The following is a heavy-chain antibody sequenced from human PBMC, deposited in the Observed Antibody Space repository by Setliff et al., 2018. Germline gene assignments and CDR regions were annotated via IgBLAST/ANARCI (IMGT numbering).Heavy chain of an antibody. V-gene: IGHV4-34*01. CDR1: GGSFSGYY. CDR2: INHSGST. CDR3: ARRPLYHYDFWSNWFDP. J-gene: IGHJ5*02. D-gene: IGHD3-3*01. Sequence: SETLSLTCAVYGGSFSGYYWSRIRQPPGKGLEWIGEINHSGSTNYNPSLKSRVTISVDTPKNQFSLKLTSVTAADTAVYYCARRPLYHYDFWSNWFDPWGQGTLVTVSS.